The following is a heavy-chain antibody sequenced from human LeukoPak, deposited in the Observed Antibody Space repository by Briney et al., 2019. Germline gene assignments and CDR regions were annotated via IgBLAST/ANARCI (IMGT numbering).Heavy chain of an antibody. CDR2: IYYSGST. J-gene: IGHJ2*01. CDR1: GGSISSNDYY. CDR3: ARALPYDNWYFDL. Sequence: SETLSLTCTVSGGSISSNDYYWGWIRQPPGKGLEWIGNIYYSGSTYYNPSLKSRVTISVDTSKNQFSLKLSSVTAADTAVYYCARALPYDNWYFDLWGRGTLVTVSS. D-gene: IGHD3-16*01. V-gene: IGHV4-39*01.